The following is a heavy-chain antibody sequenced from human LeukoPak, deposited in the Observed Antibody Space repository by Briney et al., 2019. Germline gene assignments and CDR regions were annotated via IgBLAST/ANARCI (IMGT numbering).Heavy chain of an antibody. CDR3: AKDRQWLVSYYFDY. CDR1: GFTFSSYG. J-gene: IGHJ4*02. V-gene: IGHV3-30*18. CDR2: ISYDGSNK. D-gene: IGHD6-19*01. Sequence: GALRLSCAASGFTFSSYGMHWVRPAPGKGLEWVAVISYDGSNKYYADSVKGRFTISRDNSKNTLYLQMNSLRAEDTAVYYCAKDRQWLVSYYFDYWGQGTLVTVSS.